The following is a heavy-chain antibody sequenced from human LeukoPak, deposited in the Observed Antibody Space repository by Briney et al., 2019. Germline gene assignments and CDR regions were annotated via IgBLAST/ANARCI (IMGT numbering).Heavy chain of an antibody. CDR2: ISGSGGST. J-gene: IGHJ4*02. D-gene: IGHD3-3*01. CDR1: GFTFSSYE. CDR3: AKTGHYYDFWSGYYYFDY. V-gene: IGHV3-23*01. Sequence: GGSLRLSCAASGFTFSSYEMNWARQAPGKGLEWVSAISGSGGSTYYADSVKGRFTISRDNSKNTLYLQMNSLRAEDTAVYYCAKTGHYYDFWSGYYYFDYWGQGTLVTVSS.